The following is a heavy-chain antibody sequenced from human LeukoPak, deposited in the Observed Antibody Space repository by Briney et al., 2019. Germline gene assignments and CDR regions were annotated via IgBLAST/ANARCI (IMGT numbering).Heavy chain of an antibody. CDR3: ATDRLKRGYSYELDY. D-gene: IGHD5-18*01. V-gene: IGHV1-24*01. CDR2: FEPEDGET. J-gene: IGHJ4*02. CDR1: GYTLTELS. Sequence: ASVKVSCKVSGYTLTELSMHWVRQAPGKGLEWMGGFEPEDGETIYAQKFQGRVTMTEDTSTDTAYMELSSLRSEDTAVYYCATDRLKRGYSYELDYWGQGTLVTVSS.